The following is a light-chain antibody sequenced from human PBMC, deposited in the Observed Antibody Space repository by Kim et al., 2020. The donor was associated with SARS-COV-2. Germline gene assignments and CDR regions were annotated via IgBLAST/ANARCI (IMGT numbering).Light chain of an antibody. V-gene: IGLV6-57*03. CDR3: QSYDSSNHVV. J-gene: IGLJ2*01. CDR1: SGSIASNY. Sequence: KEVTIACTRGSGSIASNYVEWYQQRPGSAATTVIYEDNQRPSGVPDRFSGSIDSSSNSASLTISGLKTEDEADYYCQSYDSSNHVVFGGGTQLTVL. CDR2: EDN.